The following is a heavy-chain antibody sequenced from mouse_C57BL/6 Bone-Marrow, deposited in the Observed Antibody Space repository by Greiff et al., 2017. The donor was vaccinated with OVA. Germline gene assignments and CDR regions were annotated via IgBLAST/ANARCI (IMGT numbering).Heavy chain of an antibody. J-gene: IGHJ4*01. V-gene: IGHV3-6*01. CDR3: ARVGDSSGYYYAMDY. CDR2: ISYDGSN. CDR1: GYSITSGYY. D-gene: IGHD3-2*02. Sequence: EVKLQESGPGLVKPSQSLSLTCSVTGYSITSGYYWNWIRQFPGNKLEWMGYISYDGSNNYNPSLKNRISITRDTSKNQFFLKLNSVTTEDTATYYCARVGDSSGYYYAMDYWGQGTSVTVSS.